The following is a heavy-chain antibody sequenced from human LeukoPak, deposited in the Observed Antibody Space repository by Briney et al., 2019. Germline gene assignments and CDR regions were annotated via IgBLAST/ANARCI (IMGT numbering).Heavy chain of an antibody. CDR3: ARVGITLFGVVIL. V-gene: IGHV3-53*01. Sequence: PGGSLRLSCAASGFSISSFWMSWVRQAPGKGLEWVSILYSGGNTYYADSVKGRFIISRDNSNNTLYLQMNSLRTEDTAVYYCARVGITLFGVVILWGQGTLVTVSS. J-gene: IGHJ4*02. CDR2: LYSGGNT. D-gene: IGHD3-3*01. CDR1: GFSISSFW.